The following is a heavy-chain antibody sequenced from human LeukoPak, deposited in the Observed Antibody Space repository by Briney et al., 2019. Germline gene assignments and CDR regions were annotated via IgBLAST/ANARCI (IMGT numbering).Heavy chain of an antibody. CDR1: GFTFSSYA. D-gene: IGHD3-3*01. V-gene: IGHV3-30-3*01. CDR2: ISYDGSNK. Sequence: GGSLRLSCAASGFTFSSYAMHWVRQAPGKGLEWVAVISYDGSNKYYADSVKGRFTISRDNSKNTLCLQMNSLRAEDTAVYYCARAEPYYDFWSGYVYWGQGTLVTVSS. CDR3: ARAEPYYDFWSGYVY. J-gene: IGHJ4*02.